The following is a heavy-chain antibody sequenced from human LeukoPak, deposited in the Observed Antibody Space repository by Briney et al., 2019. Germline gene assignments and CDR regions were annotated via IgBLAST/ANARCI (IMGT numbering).Heavy chain of an antibody. CDR3: ASGGPSDYYYYYMDV. Sequence: SETLSLNCSVSGGSISGYFWTWIRQSPGKGLEWIGFIHYTGSINYNPSLKSRVTMSVDTSKNQFSLKLTSVTAADTAVYYCASGGPSDYYYYYMDVWGKGTTVTISS. V-gene: IGHV4-59*08. CDR1: GGSISGYF. CDR2: IHYTGSI. J-gene: IGHJ6*03. D-gene: IGHD2-15*01.